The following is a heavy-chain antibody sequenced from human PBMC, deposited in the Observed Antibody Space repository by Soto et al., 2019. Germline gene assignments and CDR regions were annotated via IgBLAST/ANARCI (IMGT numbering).Heavy chain of an antibody. Sequence: QVRLLQSGAEVRKPGSSVKVSCKASGGTFSSFAISWVRQAPGQGLEWMGGIIPIFATTNYAQKFQGRVTITADESTSTAYMELGSLRSEDTAVYYCARVRDVVVVPDYGMDVWGQGTTVTVSS. J-gene: IGHJ6*02. D-gene: IGHD2-2*01. CDR1: GGTFSSFA. CDR2: IIPIFATT. V-gene: IGHV1-69*01. CDR3: ARVRDVVVVPDYGMDV.